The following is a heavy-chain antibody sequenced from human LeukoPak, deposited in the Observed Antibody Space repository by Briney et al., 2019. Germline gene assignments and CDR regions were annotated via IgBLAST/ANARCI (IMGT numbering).Heavy chain of an antibody. CDR2: IGTSSSPK. CDR1: GFSFSNAW. J-gene: IGHJ4*02. V-gene: IGHV3-48*02. CDR3: ARGNRGLSPDY. D-gene: IGHD1-14*01. Sequence: GGSLRLSCAASGFSFSNAWMNWVRQAPGKGLEWVSYIGTSSSPKYYADSVKGRFTISRDNDKNSIYLQMDSLRDEDTAVYYCARGNRGLSPDYWGQGTLVTVSS.